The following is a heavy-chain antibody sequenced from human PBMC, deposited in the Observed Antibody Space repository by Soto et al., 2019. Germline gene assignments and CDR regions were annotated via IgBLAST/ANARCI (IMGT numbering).Heavy chain of an antibody. CDR2: INAGNGNT. CDR1: GYTFSSHA. D-gene: IGHD3-10*01. CDR3: ASPSYGSGSYY. J-gene: IGHJ4*02. Sequence: QVQLVQSGAEVKKPGASVKVSCKASGYTFSSHALHWVRQAPGQRLEWMGWINAGNGNTKYSQKFQGRVTFTRDTSASTAHMELISLRSEDTAVYYCASPSYGSGSYYWGQGTLVTVSS. V-gene: IGHV1-3*01.